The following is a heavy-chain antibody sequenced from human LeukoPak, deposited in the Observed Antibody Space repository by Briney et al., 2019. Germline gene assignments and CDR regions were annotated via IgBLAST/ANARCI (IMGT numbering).Heavy chain of an antibody. D-gene: IGHD6-6*01. CDR2: INHSGST. CDR3: ARLYSSSPDWGVDY. J-gene: IGHJ4*02. V-gene: IGHV4-34*01. CDR1: GGSFSGYY. Sequence: SETLSLTCAVYGGSFSGYYWSWIRQPPGKGLEWIGEINHSGSTNYNPSLKSRVTISVDTSKNQFSLKLSSVTAADTAVYYCARLYSSSPDWGVDYWGQGTLVTVSS.